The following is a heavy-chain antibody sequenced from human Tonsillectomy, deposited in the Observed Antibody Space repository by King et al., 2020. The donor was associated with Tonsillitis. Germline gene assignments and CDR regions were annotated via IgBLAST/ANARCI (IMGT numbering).Heavy chain of an antibody. CDR2: ISHSGST. V-gene: IGHV4-34*01. CDR1: GASFSGYH. Sequence: VQLQQWGAGLLKPSETLSLTCAVYGASFSGYHWSWIGQPPGKGREWIGEISHSGSTNYNPSLKSRVTISVDTSMNQFSLKLSSVTAADTAVYYCARVIGSSTYYPDYWGQGTLVTVSS. J-gene: IGHJ4*02. D-gene: IGHD3-22*01. CDR3: ARVIGSSTYYPDY.